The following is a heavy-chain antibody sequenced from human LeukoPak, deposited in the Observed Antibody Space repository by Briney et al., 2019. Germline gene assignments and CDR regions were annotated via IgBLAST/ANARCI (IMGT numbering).Heavy chain of an antibody. CDR2: VGGSGDNT. CDR1: GFTFSSFV. V-gene: IGHV3-23*01. CDR3: AKCGNSGCHLIDY. J-gene: IGHJ4*02. D-gene: IGHD5-12*01. Sequence: GGSLRLSCAASGFTFSSFVMSWVRQAPGKGLEWVSAVGGSGDNTYYADSVKGRFTISRDNSKYTLYLQMNSLRAEDTAVYYCAKCGNSGCHLIDYWGQGTLVTVSS.